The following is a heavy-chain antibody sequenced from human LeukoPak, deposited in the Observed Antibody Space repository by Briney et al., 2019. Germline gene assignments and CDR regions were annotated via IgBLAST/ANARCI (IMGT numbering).Heavy chain of an antibody. D-gene: IGHD6-13*01. V-gene: IGHV4-59*08. CDR1: GGSISSYY. J-gene: IGHJ4*02. CDR3: ARTSALAAATFDY. CDR2: IYYSGST. Sequence: PSETLSLTCTVSGGSISSYYWSWVRQPPGKGLEWIGYIYYSGSTNYNPSLKSRVTISVDTSKNQFSLKLSSVTAADTAVYYCARTSALAAATFDYWGQGTLVTVSS.